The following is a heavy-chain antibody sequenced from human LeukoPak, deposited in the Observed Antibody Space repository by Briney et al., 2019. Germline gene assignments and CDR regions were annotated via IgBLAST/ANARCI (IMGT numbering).Heavy chain of an antibody. Sequence: PSETLSLTCTVSGDSIGSYYWSWIRQPPGKGLEWIGYIYYTGSTNYNPSLKSQVTISVDTSKNQFSLKLSSVTAADTAVYYCARDRCGRTSCYPGAFDIWGQGTMVTVSS. D-gene: IGHD2-2*01. CDR2: IYYTGST. CDR3: ARDRCGRTSCYPGAFDI. V-gene: IGHV4-59*01. CDR1: GDSIGSYY. J-gene: IGHJ3*02.